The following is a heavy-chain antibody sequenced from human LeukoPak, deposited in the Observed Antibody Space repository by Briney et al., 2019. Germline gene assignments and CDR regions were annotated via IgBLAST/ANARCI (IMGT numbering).Heavy chain of an antibody. Sequence: SEALSLTCTVSGGSISSGDYYWSWIRQPPGKGLEWIGYIYYSGSTYYNPSLKSRVTISVDTSKNQFSLKLSSVTAADTAVYYCAREGEIAAAGTFRHWGQGTLVTVSS. V-gene: IGHV4-30-4*08. CDR3: AREGEIAAAGTFRH. D-gene: IGHD6-13*01. CDR1: GGSISSGDYY. J-gene: IGHJ4*02. CDR2: IYYSGST.